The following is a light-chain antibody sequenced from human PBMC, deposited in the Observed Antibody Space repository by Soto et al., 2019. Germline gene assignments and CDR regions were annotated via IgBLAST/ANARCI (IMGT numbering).Light chain of an antibody. CDR1: RSVASN. V-gene: IGKV3-20*01. Sequence: EVVMTQSPATLSVSPGERATLSCRSSRSVASNLAWYQHKPGQGPRLLLYGASNRATGIPDRFSGSGADTDFTLTISGLEPEDFAVYYCQQYGSSPLTFGGGTKVDI. CDR2: GAS. J-gene: IGKJ4*01. CDR3: QQYGSSPLT.